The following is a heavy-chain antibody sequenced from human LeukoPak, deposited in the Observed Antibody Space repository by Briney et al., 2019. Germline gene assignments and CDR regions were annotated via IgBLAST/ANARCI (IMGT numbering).Heavy chain of an antibody. CDR3: ARDLTTIRRGVVSPPLPY. Sequence: ASVKVSCKVSGYTLTELSMHWVRQAPGKGLEWMGGFDPEDGETIYAQKFQGRVTMTEDTSTDTAYMELRSLRSDDTAVYYCARDLTTIRRGVVSPPLPYWGQGTLVTVSS. D-gene: IGHD3-3*01. CDR2: FDPEDGET. CDR1: GYTLTELS. V-gene: IGHV1-24*01. J-gene: IGHJ4*02.